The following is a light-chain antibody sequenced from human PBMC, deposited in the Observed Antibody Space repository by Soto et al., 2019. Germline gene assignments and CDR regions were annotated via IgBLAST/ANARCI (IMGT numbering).Light chain of an antibody. CDR2: SAS. J-gene: IGKJ4*02. CDR3: HQSENLPIS. Sequence: DIHMTQSPSSVSAFVGDRVTITCRASQGINTCLDWYEQKPGKAPKHLMYSASILHTDDSSRSTGGGSGTEFTLTIISLQPEDFAPYYSHQSENLPISFGGGTKV. CDR1: QGINTC. V-gene: IGKV1-12*01.